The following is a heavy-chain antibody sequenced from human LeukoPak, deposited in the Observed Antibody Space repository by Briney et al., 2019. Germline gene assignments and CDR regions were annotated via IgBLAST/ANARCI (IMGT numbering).Heavy chain of an antibody. J-gene: IGHJ2*01. Sequence: PSETLSLTCAVYGGSFSGYYWSWIRQPPGKGLEWIGEINHSGSTNYNPSLKSRVTISVDTSKNQFSLKLSSVAAADTAVYYCARSRACSGGSCYSSRYFDLWGRGTLVTVSS. CDR3: ARSRACSGGSCYSSRYFDL. V-gene: IGHV4-34*01. CDR1: GGSFSGYY. D-gene: IGHD2-15*01. CDR2: INHSGST.